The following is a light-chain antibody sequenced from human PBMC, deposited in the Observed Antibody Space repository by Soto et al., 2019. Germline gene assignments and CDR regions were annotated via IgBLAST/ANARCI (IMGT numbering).Light chain of an antibody. V-gene: IGLV2-23*03. CDR2: EGS. CDR1: SSDVDSYNL. CDR3: CSYAGSSTLLV. J-gene: IGLJ1*01. Sequence: QSALTQPASVSGSPGQSITISCTGTSSDVDSYNLVSWYQQHPGKAPKLMIYEGSKRPSGVSNRFSGSKSGNTASLTISGLQADDEADYYCCSYAGSSTLLVFGTGTKLTVL.